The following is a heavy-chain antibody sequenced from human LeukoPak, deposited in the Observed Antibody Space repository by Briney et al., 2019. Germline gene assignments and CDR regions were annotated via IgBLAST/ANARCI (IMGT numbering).Heavy chain of an antibody. CDR3: ARGVYADPFDY. CDR1: GFTFSSYE. CDR2: ISSSGSTI. Sequence: HPGGSLRFSCAASGFTFSSYEMNWVRQAPGKGLEWVSYISSSGSTIYYADSVKGRFSISRDNVKNSLDLQMNSLRADDTAVYYCARGVYADPFDYWGQGTLVTISS. V-gene: IGHV3-48*03. J-gene: IGHJ4*02. D-gene: IGHD4-17*01.